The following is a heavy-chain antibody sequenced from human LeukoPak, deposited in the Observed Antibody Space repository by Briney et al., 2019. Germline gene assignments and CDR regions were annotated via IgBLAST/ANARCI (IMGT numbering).Heavy chain of an antibody. V-gene: IGHV3-21*01. CDR2: IDYDSSRI. CDR1: GFTFSNSA. CDR3: ARDPLRYLRVGHYDY. D-gene: IGHD3-9*01. Sequence: GGSLTLSCAASGFTFSNSAMNWVRQVPGKGLEWVSSIDYDSSRIYYAASVRGRFTISRDNARNSVYLQMNSLRVEDTAVYYCARDPLRYLRVGHYDYWGQGTLVAVSS. J-gene: IGHJ4*02.